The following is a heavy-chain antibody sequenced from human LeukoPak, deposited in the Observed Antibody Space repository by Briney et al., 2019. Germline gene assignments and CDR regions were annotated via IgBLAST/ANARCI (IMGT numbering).Heavy chain of an antibody. Sequence: GGSLRLSCAVSGITLSNYGMSWVRQAPGKGLEWVAGISDRGSRTNYADSVKGRFTISTDHPKNTLYLQMNSLRAEDTAVYFCAKRGVVIRVILVGFHKEAYYFDYWGQGTLVTVSS. J-gene: IGHJ4*02. CDR2: ISDRGSRT. CDR1: GITLSNYG. CDR3: AKRGVVIRVILVGFHKEAYYFDY. D-gene: IGHD3-22*01. V-gene: IGHV3-23*01.